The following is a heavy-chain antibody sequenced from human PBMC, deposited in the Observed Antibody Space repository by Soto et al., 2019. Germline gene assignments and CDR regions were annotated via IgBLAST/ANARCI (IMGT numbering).Heavy chain of an antibody. CDR3: ARGGVEHFDY. CDR1: GFTFRNYW. D-gene: IGHD3-3*01. J-gene: IGHJ4*02. CDR2: ISDYGRV. Sequence: GGSLRLSCAASGFTFRNYWMHWVRQAPGKGLVWVSRISDYGRVNYADSVEGRFTISRDDAKSELYLQMSSLRREDAAVYYCARGGVEHFDYWGQGALVTVSS. V-gene: IGHV3-74*01.